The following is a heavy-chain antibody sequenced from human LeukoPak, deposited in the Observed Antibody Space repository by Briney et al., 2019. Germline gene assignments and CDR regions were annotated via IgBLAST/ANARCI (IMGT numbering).Heavy chain of an antibody. CDR2: ISSSSSYI. J-gene: IGHJ6*03. CDR1: GFTFSSYS. D-gene: IGHD4-17*01. Sequence: PGGSLRLSCAASGFTFSSYSMNWVRQAPGKGLEWVSSISSSSSYIYYADSVKGRFTISRDNAKNSLYLQMNSLRAEDTAVYYCARDRVDATVTTYYYYYMDVWGKGTTVTVSS. CDR3: ARDRVDATVTTYYYYYMDV. V-gene: IGHV3-21*01.